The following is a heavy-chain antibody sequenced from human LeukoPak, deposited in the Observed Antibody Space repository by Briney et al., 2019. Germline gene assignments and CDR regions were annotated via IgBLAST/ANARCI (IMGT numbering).Heavy chain of an antibody. Sequence: SETLSLTCTVSGGSISSSSYYWGWIRQPPGKGLEWIGSIYYSGSTYCNPSLKSRVTISVDTSKNQFSLKLSSVTAADTAVYYCARDGLGGAGENWFDPWGQGTLVTVSS. CDR3: ARDGLGGAGENWFDP. V-gene: IGHV4-39*07. J-gene: IGHJ5*02. CDR1: GGSISSSSYY. CDR2: IYYSGST. D-gene: IGHD7-27*01.